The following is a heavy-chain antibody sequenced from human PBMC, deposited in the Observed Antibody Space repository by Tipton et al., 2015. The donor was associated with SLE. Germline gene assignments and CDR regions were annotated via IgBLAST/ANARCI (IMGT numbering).Heavy chain of an antibody. Sequence: TLSLTCTVSGGSISSYYWTWIRQPPGKGLEWIAEIIHSGVTKYDPSLRSRVTISVDMSKNQVSLKLSSVTAADTAVYYCARVAPAEVFDYWGQGTLVTVSS. J-gene: IGHJ4*02. CDR1: GGSISSYY. D-gene: IGHD2-2*01. CDR2: IIHSGVT. V-gene: IGHV4-34*12. CDR3: ARVAPAEVFDY.